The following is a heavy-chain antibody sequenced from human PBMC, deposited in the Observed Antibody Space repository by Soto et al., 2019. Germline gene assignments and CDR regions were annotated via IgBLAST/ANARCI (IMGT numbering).Heavy chain of an antibody. CDR2: IYPSDSDT. J-gene: IGHJ4*02. Sequence: GESLKISCKGSGYNFAGYWIAWVRQMPGKGLELMGIIYPSDSDTRYRPSFQGQVTISADKSISSAYLQWSSLRASDAAMYYCARGGVSTRTFDYWGQRTPVTVFS. CDR3: ARGGVSTRTFDY. V-gene: IGHV5-51*01. D-gene: IGHD3-3*01. CDR1: GYNFAGYW.